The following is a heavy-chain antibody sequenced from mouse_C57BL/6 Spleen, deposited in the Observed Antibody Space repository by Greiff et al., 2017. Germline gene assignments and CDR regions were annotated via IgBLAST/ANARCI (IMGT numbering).Heavy chain of an antibody. CDR2: IYPGSGST. D-gene: IGHD1-1*01. CDR3: ARRLLRFYFDY. Sequence: QVQLQQPGAELVKPGASVKMSCKASGYTFTSYWITWVKQRPGQGLAWIGDIYPGSGSTNYNKKFKSKATRTVDTSSSTASMQLSSLTSEDSAVYYCARRLLRFYFDYWGQGTTLTVSS. V-gene: IGHV1-55*01. J-gene: IGHJ2*01. CDR1: GYTFTSYW.